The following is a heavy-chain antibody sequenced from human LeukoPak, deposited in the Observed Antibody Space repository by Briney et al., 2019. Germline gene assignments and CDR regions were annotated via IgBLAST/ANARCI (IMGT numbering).Heavy chain of an antibody. J-gene: IGHJ5*02. D-gene: IGHD2-15*01. CDR2: IYYSGST. CDR1: GGSFSGYY. CDR3: ARVNRGYCSGGSCYSNWFDP. V-gene: IGHV4-30-4*01. Sequence: SETLSLTCAVYGGSFSGYYWSWIRQPPGKGLEWIGYIYYSGSTYYNPSLKSRVTISVDTSKNQFSLKLSSVTAADTAVYYCARVNRGYCSGGSCYSNWFDPWGQGTLVTVSS.